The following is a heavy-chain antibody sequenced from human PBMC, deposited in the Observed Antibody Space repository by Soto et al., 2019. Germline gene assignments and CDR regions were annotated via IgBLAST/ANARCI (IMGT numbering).Heavy chain of an antibody. Sequence: PGGSLRLSCAASGFTFSSYAMHWVRQAPGKGLEWVAVISYDGSNKYYADSVKGRFTISRDNSKNTLYLQMNSLSAEDTAVYYCARGGGPLRFLEWLLNYGMDVWGQGTKVTVSS. J-gene: IGHJ6*02. V-gene: IGHV3-30-3*01. CDR1: GFTFSSYA. CDR3: ARGGGPLRFLEWLLNYGMDV. D-gene: IGHD3-3*01. CDR2: ISYDGSNK.